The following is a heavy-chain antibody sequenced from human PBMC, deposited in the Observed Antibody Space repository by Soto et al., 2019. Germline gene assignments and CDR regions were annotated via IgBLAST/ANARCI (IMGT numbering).Heavy chain of an antibody. CDR1: GFTLSSYH. J-gene: IGHJ6*02. CDR3: ARDGNTGTTKYNYAMDV. CDR2: LHSNSGTI. D-gene: IGHD4-17*01. V-gene: IGHV3-48*03. Sequence: EVQLVESGGGLVQPGGSLSLSCAASGFTLSSYHMDWVRQAPGKGLEWVSYLHSNSGTIHYADSVKGRFTISRDNAKKSIYLQIASLSAEDTAVYFCARDGNTGTTKYNYAMDVWGQGTTVTVSS.